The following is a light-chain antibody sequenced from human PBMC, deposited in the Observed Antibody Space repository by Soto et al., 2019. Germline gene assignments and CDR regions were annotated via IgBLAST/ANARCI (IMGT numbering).Light chain of an antibody. Sequence: VMTQYTVTLSVSPGATATLSCRASQRVSNHFAGYQQKPGQAPRLLIYGASSRATGIPDRFSGSGSGTGFTLTISRLEPEDFAVYYCQQYNNWPPITFGQGTLLEIK. CDR1: QRVSNH. V-gene: IGKV3D-15*01. J-gene: IGKJ5*01. CDR3: QQYNNWPPIT. CDR2: GAS.